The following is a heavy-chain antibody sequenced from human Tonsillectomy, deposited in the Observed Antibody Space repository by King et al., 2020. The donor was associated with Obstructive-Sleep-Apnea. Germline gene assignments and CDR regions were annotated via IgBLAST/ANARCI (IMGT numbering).Heavy chain of an antibody. V-gene: IGHV3-15*01. CDR1: GFTFCNVR. D-gene: IGHD3-16*01. CDR2: SKRVTDGGTT. Sequence: VQLVESGGGLVKPGGSRRLSCAAAGFTFCNVRMSLVGQSSGKGLDVVGRSKRVTDGGTTDYAAPVKGRFTISRDDSMNTLYLQRNSLKTEDTAVYYCTTDVPLWWGQGTLVTVSS. CDR3: TTDVPLW. J-gene: IGHJ4*02.